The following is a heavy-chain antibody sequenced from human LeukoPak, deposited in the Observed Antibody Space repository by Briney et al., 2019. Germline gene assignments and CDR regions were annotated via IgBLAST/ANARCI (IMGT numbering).Heavy chain of an antibody. CDR1: GGSISSHY. Sequence: SVTLSLTCTVSGGSISSHYWSWMRQPPGKGLEWIGYIYYSGSTNYNPSLKSRVTISVDTTKNQFSLKPSSVTAADTAVSDCARGESIYGMDVWGQGTTVTVSS. V-gene: IGHV4-59*11. CDR3: ARGESIYGMDV. D-gene: IGHD3-10*01. J-gene: IGHJ6*02. CDR2: IYYSGST.